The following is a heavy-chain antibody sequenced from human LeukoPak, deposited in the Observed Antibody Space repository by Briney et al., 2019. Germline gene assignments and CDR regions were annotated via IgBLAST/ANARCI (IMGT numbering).Heavy chain of an antibody. J-gene: IGHJ6*03. D-gene: IGHD3-3*01. CDR3: AREETYYDFWSGSYYYYYMDV. Sequence: GRSLRLSCAASGFTFSSYGMHWVRQAPGKGLEWVAVIWYDGSNKYYADSVKGRFTISRDNSKNTLYLQMNSLRAEDTAVYYCAREETYYDFWSGSYYYYYMDVWGKGTTVTVSS. CDR1: GFTFSSYG. V-gene: IGHV3-33*01. CDR2: IWYDGSNK.